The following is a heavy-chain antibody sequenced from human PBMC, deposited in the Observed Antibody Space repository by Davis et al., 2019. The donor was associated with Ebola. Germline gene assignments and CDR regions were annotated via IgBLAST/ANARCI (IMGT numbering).Heavy chain of an antibody. V-gene: IGHV3-53*05. J-gene: IGHJ4*02. CDR1: GFTVSSNH. Sequence: GGSLRLSCTASGFTVSSNHMSWVRQAPGKGLEWVSVIYDQSTAYADAVRGRFIISRDKSNNTLYLEMSSLRVDDTAVYYRATTQWLREFDNWGQGTLVTVPS. D-gene: IGHD6-19*01. CDR2: IYDQST. CDR3: ATTQWLREFDN.